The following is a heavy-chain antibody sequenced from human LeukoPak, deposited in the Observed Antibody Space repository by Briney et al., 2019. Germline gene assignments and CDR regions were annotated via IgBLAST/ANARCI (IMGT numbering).Heavy chain of an antibody. V-gene: IGHV4-61*02. CDR2: IYTSGST. CDR3: AREPTGVTAMVFDY. D-gene: IGHD5-18*01. Sequence: SETLSLTCTVSGGSISSGSYYWSWIRQPAGKGLEWIGRIYTSGSTNYNPSLKSRVTISVDTSKNQFSLKLSSVTAADTAVYYCAREPTGVTAMVFDYWGQGTLVTVSS. J-gene: IGHJ4*02. CDR1: GGSISSGSYY.